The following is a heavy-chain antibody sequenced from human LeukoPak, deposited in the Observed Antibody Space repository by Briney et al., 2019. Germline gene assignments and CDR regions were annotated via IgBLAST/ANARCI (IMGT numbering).Heavy chain of an antibody. J-gene: IGHJ6*03. Sequence: GGSLRLSCAASGFTFSDYNMRWIRQAPGKGLEWVSSISRSGSTKYYADSVKGRFAISRDNAKNSLFLQMNSLRAEDTAVYYCARAYSASYYDFWSARYFYYMDVWGKGTTVTVSS. CDR1: GFTFSDYN. D-gene: IGHD3-3*01. V-gene: IGHV3-11*04. CDR2: ISRSGSTK. CDR3: ARAYSASYYDFWSARYFYYMDV.